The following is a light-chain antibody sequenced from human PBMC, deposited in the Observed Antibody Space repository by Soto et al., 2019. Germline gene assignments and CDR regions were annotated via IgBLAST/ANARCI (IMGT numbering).Light chain of an antibody. V-gene: IGKV3-20*01. Sequence: EVVLTQSPGTLSLSAGERATLSCRASQSVANNHLAWYQQQPGQAPRLLFYDASTRAAGIPYRFSGSGSGTDFTLTISRLEPEDFGVYFCHHYTRSPIFTFGPGTTVD. CDR2: DAS. J-gene: IGKJ3*01. CDR3: HHYTRSPIFT. CDR1: QSVANNH.